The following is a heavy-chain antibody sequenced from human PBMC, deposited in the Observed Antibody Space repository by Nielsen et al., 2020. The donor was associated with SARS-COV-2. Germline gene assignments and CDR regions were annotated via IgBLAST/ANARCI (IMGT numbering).Heavy chain of an antibody. CDR1: GGSISSYY. J-gene: IGHJ6*02. D-gene: IGHD1-26*01. Sequence: SETLSLTCTVSGGSISSYYWSWIRQPPGKGLEWIGYIYYSGSTNYNPSLKSRVTISVDTSKNQFSLKLSSVTAADTAVYYCAREREKGGILLHYYYGMDVWGQGTTVTVSS. CDR3: AREREKGGILLHYYYGMDV. CDR2: IYYSGST. V-gene: IGHV4-59*12.